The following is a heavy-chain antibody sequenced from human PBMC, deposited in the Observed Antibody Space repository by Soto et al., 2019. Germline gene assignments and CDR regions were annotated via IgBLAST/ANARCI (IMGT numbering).Heavy chain of an antibody. V-gene: IGHV3-30*18. Sequence: QVQLVASGGGVVQPGRSLRLSCAASGFTFSHYAMHWVRQAPGKGLEWVALMSYDGSNEYYADSVKGRFTISRDNSENTLYLQMNSLRAEDTAVYYCAKDGSHNFDYWGQGTLVTVSS. CDR3: AKDGSHNFDY. CDR1: GFTFSHYA. D-gene: IGHD1-26*01. CDR2: MSYDGSNE. J-gene: IGHJ4*02.